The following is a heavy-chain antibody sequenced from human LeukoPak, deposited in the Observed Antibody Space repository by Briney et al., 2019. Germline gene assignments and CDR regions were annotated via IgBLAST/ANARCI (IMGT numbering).Heavy chain of an antibody. CDR3: ATQFYTITIFGVVTLYYFDY. D-gene: IGHD3-3*01. Sequence: SETLSLTCTVSGGSISSYYWSWIRQPPGKGLEWIGYIFYSGSTNYNPSLKSRVTISVDTSKNQFSLKLRSVTAADTAVYYCATQFYTITIFGVVTLYYFDYWGQGTLVTVSS. CDR2: IFYSGST. J-gene: IGHJ4*02. V-gene: IGHV4-59*08. CDR1: GGSISSYY.